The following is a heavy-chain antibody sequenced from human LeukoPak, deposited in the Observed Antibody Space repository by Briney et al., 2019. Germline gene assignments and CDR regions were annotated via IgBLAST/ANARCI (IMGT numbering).Heavy chain of an antibody. J-gene: IGHJ4*02. Sequence: GGSLRLSCAASGFTFSSYGMHWVRQAPGKGLEWVAVIWYDGSSKYYADSVKGRFTISRDNSKNTLYLQMNSLRAEDTAVYYCARDKQWLNFDYWGQGTLVTVSS. V-gene: IGHV3-33*01. CDR1: GFTFSSYG. D-gene: IGHD3-22*01. CDR2: IWYDGSSK. CDR3: ARDKQWLNFDY.